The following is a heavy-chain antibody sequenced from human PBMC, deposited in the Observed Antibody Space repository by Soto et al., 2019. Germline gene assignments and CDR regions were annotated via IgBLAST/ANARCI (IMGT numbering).Heavy chain of an antibody. CDR2: IYSGGST. Sequence: EVQLVESGGGLVQPGGSLRLSCAASGFTVSSNYMSWVRQAPGKGLEWVSVIYSGGSTYYADSVKGRFTISRDNSKNTLYLQMKSLRAEDTAVYYCARDDYGDYEIGAFDIWGQGTMVTVSS. J-gene: IGHJ3*02. CDR1: GFTVSSNY. CDR3: ARDDYGDYEIGAFDI. V-gene: IGHV3-66*01. D-gene: IGHD4-17*01.